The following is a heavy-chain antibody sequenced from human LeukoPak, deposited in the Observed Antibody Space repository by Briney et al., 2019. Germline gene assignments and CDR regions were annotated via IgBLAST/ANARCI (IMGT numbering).Heavy chain of an antibody. CDR1: GDSVSSKNGA. CDR2: TYYRSKWYD. D-gene: IGHD6-19*01. J-gene: IGHJ4*02. V-gene: IGHV6-1*01. CDR3: ARDVGTSGWYTSDY. Sequence: SQTLSLTCAISGDSVSSKNGAWNWIRQSPSRGLEWLGRTYYRSKWYDDYAESLKGRITISPDTSKNQFSLQLNSATPEDTAVYYCARDVGTSGWYTSDYWGQGTLVTVSS.